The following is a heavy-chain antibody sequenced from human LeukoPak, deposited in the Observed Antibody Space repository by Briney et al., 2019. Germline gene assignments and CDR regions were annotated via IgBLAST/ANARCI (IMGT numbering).Heavy chain of an antibody. D-gene: IGHD1-26*01. V-gene: IGHV4-4*07. J-gene: IGHJ6*04. Sequence: SETLSLTCTVSGSSISSYYWSWIRQPAGKGLEWIGRIYTSGSTNYNPSLKSRVTISVDTSKNQFSLKLSSVTAADTAVYYCAKDLGIVGQPDVWGKGTMVTISS. CDR2: IYTSGST. CDR1: GSSISSYY. CDR3: AKDLGIVGQPDV.